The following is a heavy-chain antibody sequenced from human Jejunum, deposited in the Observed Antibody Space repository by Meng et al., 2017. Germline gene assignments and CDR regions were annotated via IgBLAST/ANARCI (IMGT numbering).Heavy chain of an antibody. CDR3: ARDLLGPAIAATGWFDP. V-gene: IGHV4-4*03. J-gene: IGHJ5*02. CDR1: GASIRDSNW. D-gene: IGHD6-13*01. Sequence: LGKPPGPLSFTFAVPGASIRDSNWWSWVRQPLGKALEWIGEIYHTGTTNYNPSLKSRVTMSLDKSKNQFSLELTSVTAADTAVYYCARDLLGPAIAATGWFDPWGQGTLVTVSS. CDR2: IYHTGTT.